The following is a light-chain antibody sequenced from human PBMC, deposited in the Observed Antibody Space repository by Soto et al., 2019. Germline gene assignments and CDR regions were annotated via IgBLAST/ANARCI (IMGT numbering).Light chain of an antibody. CDR1: QNLSNY. CDR2: AAS. CDR3: QQSYSTPLT. J-gene: IGKJ4*01. Sequence: DIQMTQSPSSLSASVGDRVTITCRASQNLSNYLNWYQQKPGKAPNLLIYAASSLQGGVPSRFSGRGSGTDFTLTISSLQPEDSATYYCQQSYSTPLTFGGGTKVEIK. V-gene: IGKV1-39*01.